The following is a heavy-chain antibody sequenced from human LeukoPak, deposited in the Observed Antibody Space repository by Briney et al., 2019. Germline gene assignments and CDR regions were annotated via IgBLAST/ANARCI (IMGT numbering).Heavy chain of an antibody. Sequence: GGSLQISCKGSGSRFTSYWIGGVRRLPGKGLGGMRILYPGDSDSRYGPSFQGQVTISTDKSISTAYLQWSSLKASDTAMYYCARQSRGYSYGMDVWGQGTTVTVSS. CDR3: ARQSRGYSYGMDV. J-gene: IGHJ6*02. CDR1: GSRFTSYW. V-gene: IGHV5-51*01. D-gene: IGHD5-18*01. CDR2: LYPGDSDS.